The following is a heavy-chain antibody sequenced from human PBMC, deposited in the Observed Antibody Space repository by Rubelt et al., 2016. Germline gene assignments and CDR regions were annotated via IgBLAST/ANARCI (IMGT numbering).Heavy chain of an antibody. CDR2: IDSDGGST. CDR3: AKDTYYYDRSGYYIFDS. J-gene: IGHJ4*02. CDR1: GFTFSSYW. Sequence: EVQLVESGGGLVQPGGSLRLSCAASGFTFSSYWMHWVRQAPGKGLVWVSRIDSDGGSTTYADSVKGRFTMSRDTAKNTRYLQMNSLRAEDTAVYYCAKDTYYYDRSGYYIFDSWGQGTLVTVSS. V-gene: IGHV3-74*01. D-gene: IGHD3-22*01.